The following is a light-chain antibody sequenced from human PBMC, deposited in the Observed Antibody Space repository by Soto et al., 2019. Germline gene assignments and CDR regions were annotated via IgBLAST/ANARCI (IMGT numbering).Light chain of an antibody. CDR2: VAS. CDR1: QSISSY. V-gene: IGKV1-39*01. Sequence: DIQMTQSPSSLSASVGDRVTITCRASQSISSYLHWYQQKPGKAPKRLIYVASSLHSGVPSRFSGSGSGTDFTLTISTLQPEDFATYYCQQGYSTPPSFGQGTKLEIK. CDR3: QQGYSTPPS. J-gene: IGKJ2*01.